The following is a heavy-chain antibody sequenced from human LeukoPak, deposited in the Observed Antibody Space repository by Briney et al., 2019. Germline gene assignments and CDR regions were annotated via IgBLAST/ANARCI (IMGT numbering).Heavy chain of an antibody. J-gene: IGHJ4*02. CDR1: GYTFTSYF. V-gene: IGHV1-46*01. D-gene: IGHD6-13*01. CDR3: AKVLHQYSSSPLFDY. CDR2: INPSGGST. Sequence: ASVKVSCKASGYTFTSYFIHWVRQAPGQGLEWMGIINPSGGSTSYAQKFQGRVTMTRDTATSTVYMELSSLRSEDTAVYYCAKVLHQYSSSPLFDYWGQGTLVTVSS.